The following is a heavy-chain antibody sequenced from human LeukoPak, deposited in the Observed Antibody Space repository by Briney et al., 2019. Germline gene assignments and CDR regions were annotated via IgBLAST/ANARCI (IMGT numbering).Heavy chain of an antibody. V-gene: IGHV3-48*04. D-gene: IGHD2-2*02. Sequence: GGSLRLSCAASGFTFSSYSMNWVRQAPGKGLEWVSYISSSSSTIYYADSVKGRFTISRDNAKNSLYLQMNSLRAEDTAVYYCARVIVLVPAAIRRHANDAFDIWGQGTMVTVSS. CDR2: ISSSSSTI. CDR1: GFTFSSYS. J-gene: IGHJ3*02. CDR3: ARVIVLVPAAIRRHANDAFDI.